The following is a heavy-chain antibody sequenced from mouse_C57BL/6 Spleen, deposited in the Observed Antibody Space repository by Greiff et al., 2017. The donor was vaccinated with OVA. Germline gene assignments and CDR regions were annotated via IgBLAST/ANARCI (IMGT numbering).Heavy chain of an antibody. CDR3: TRERGNYYAMDY. CDR1: GFTFSSYA. V-gene: IGHV5-9-1*02. D-gene: IGHD2-1*01. Sequence: EVQGVESGEGLVKPGGSLKLSCAASGFTFSSYAMSWVRQTPEKRLEWVAYISSGGDYIYYADTVKGRFTISRDNARNTLYLQMSSLKSEDTAMYYCTRERGNYYAMDYWGQGTSVTVSS. J-gene: IGHJ4*01. CDR2: ISSGGDYI.